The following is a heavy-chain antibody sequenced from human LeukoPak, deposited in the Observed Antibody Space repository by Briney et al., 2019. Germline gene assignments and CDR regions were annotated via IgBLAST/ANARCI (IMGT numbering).Heavy chain of an antibody. CDR1: RFTFSTDA. Sequence: GGSLRLSCTASRFTFSTDAMSWVRQAPGEGLEWVSGISGSGGSTYYTDSVKGRFTISRDNSKNTLHLQMSSLRAEDTALYYCVKDRCDRTTCPEVWGQGTLVTVSS. V-gene: IGHV3-23*01. CDR3: VKDRCDRTTCPEV. J-gene: IGHJ4*02. D-gene: IGHD2-2*01. CDR2: ISGSGGST.